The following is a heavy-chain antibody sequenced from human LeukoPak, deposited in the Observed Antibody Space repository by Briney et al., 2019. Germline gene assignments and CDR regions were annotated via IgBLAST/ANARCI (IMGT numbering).Heavy chain of an antibody. Sequence: TPSETLSLTCTVSGASISSYYWSWIRQPPGKGLEWIGYVYTSGSTNYNPSLKSRVTISVDTSKNQFSLKLSSVTAADTAVYYCASIAAAGTDAFDIWGQGTMVTVSS. CDR1: GASISSYY. V-gene: IGHV4-4*09. CDR2: VYTSGST. CDR3: ASIAAAGTDAFDI. J-gene: IGHJ3*02. D-gene: IGHD6-13*01.